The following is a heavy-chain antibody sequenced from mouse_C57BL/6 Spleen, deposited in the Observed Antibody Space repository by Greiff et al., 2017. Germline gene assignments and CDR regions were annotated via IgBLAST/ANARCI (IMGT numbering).Heavy chain of an antibody. CDR1: GYTFTGYW. CDR3: ARILYGNYEGYYAMYY. CDR2: ILPGSGST. V-gene: IGHV1-9*01. Sequence: VQLQESGAELMKPGASVKLSCKATGYTFTGYWIEWVKQRPGHGLEWIGEILPGSGSTNYNEKFKGTATFTADTSSNTAYMQLSSLTTEDSAIYYCARILYGNYEGYYAMYYWGQGTSVTVSS. J-gene: IGHJ4*01. D-gene: IGHD2-1*01.